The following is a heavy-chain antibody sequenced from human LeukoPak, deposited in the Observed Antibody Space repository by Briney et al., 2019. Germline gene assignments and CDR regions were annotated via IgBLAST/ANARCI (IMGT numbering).Heavy chain of an antibody. V-gene: IGHV4-34*01. CDR2: INHSGST. CDR1: GGSFSGYY. CDR3: AGAIAAAGTPDGY. Sequence: SETLSLTCAVYGGSFSGYYWSWIRQPPGKGLEWIGEINHSGSTSYNPSLKSRVTISVDTSKNQFSLKLSSVTAADTAVYYCAGAIAAAGTPDGYWGQGTLVTVSS. J-gene: IGHJ4*02. D-gene: IGHD6-13*01.